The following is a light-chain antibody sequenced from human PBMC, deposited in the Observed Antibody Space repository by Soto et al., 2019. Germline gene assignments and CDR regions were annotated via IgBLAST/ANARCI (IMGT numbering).Light chain of an antibody. J-gene: IGLJ2*01. V-gene: IGLV2-14*01. CDR2: GVR. Sequence: QSALTQPTSVSGSPGQSITISCTGNSNDIGTYDYVSWYQQHPGKAPRLLIHGVRNRPSGISSRFSASKSGLTASLTISGLQAEDEADYYCSSYAGSNNLVFGGGTKLTVL. CDR1: SNDIGTYDY. CDR3: SSYAGSNNLV.